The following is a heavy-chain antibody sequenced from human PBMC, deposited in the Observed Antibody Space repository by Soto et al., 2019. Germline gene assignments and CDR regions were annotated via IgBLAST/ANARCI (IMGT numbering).Heavy chain of an antibody. J-gene: IGHJ4*02. CDR2: ISAYNGNT. CDR1: GYTFTSYY. D-gene: IGHD3-22*01. CDR3: AREGTYYYDSSGYYPPNYFDY. V-gene: IGHV1-18*04. Sequence: GSVKVSCKASGYTFTSYYLHWVRQAPGQGLEWMGWISAYNGNTNYAQKLQGRFTMTTDTSTSTAYMELRSLRSDDTAVYYCAREGTYYYDSSGYYPPNYFDYWGQGSLVSVSS.